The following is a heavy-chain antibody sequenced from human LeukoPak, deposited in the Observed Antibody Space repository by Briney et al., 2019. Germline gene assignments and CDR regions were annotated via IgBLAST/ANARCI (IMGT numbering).Heavy chain of an antibody. CDR1: GGSFSGYY. CDR2: IYYSGST. CDR3: ARLDLLRSTFDY. J-gene: IGHJ4*02. V-gene: IGHV4-34*01. Sequence: SETLSLTCAVYGGSFSGYYWSWIRQPPGKGLEWIGSIYYSGSTYYNPSLKSRVTISVDTSKNQFSPKLSSVTAADTAVYYCARLDLLRSTFDYWGQGTLVTVSS. D-gene: IGHD3-3*01.